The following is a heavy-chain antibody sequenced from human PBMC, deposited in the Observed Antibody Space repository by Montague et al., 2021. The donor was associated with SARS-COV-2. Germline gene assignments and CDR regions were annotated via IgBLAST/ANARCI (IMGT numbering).Heavy chain of an antibody. CDR2: IHYSGST. Sequence: SETLSLTCTVPGGSFNTYSWSWIRQPPGKGLEWIGDIHYSGSTNYNPSLKSRVTISADTSKNQFSLKLSSVTAADTAVYYCARVTTKRTRYGSGSYRGFDAFDVWGKGTMVTVSS. CDR3: ARVTTKRTRYGSGSYRGFDAFDV. D-gene: IGHD3-10*01. V-gene: IGHV4-59*08. J-gene: IGHJ3*01. CDR1: GGSFNTYS.